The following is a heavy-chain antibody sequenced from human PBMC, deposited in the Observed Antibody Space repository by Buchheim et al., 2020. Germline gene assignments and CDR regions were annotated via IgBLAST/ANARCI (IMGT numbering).Heavy chain of an antibody. D-gene: IGHD1-26*01. J-gene: IGHJ4*02. CDR2: ISYDGSNK. V-gene: IGHV3-30-3*01. CDR3: ARDSALYSGSPDY. CDR1: GFTFSSYA. Sequence: QVQLVESGGGVVQPGRSLRLSCAASGFTFSSYAMHWVRQAPGKGLEWVAVISYDGSNKYYADSVKGRFPISRDNSKKTVYLQMNSLRAEDTAVYYCARDSALYSGSPDYWGQGTL.